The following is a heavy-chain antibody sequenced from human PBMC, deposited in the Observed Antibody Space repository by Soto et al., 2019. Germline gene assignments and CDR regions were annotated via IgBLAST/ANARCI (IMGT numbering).Heavy chain of an antibody. Sequence: SETLSLTCTVSGGSISSYYWSWIRQPAGKGLEWIGLIYSTGSTNYNPSLKSRVTMSVDASKNQFSLKLNSVTAADTAGYYCARDRTGRGDWFDPWGQGALVTVSS. CDR3: ARDRTGRGDWFDP. V-gene: IGHV4-4*07. CDR1: GGSISSYY. D-gene: IGHD3-10*01. CDR2: IYSTGST. J-gene: IGHJ5*02.